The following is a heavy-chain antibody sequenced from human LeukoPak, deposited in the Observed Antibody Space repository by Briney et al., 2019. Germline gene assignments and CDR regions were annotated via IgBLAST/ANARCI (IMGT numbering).Heavy chain of an antibody. D-gene: IGHD6-13*01. CDR3: ARQDGNGYYYFDF. V-gene: IGHV5-51*01. CDR2: IHPSDSDT. CDR1: GYSFTYW. J-gene: IGHJ4*02. Sequence: GKSLKISCQGSGYSFTYWIAWVRQMPGKGLEWMGIIHPSDSDTRYSPSFQGQVTISADKSISTAYLQWSSLKASDTAIYYCARQDGNGYYYFDFWGQGTLVTVSS.